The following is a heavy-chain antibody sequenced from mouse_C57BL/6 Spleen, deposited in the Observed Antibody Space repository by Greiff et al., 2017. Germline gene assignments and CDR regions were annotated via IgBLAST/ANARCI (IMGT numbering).Heavy chain of an antibody. Sequence: VQLQQSGAELVKPGASVKMSCKASGYTFTTYPIEWMKQNHGKSLEWIGNFHPYNDDTNYNEKFKGKATLTADKSSSTAYMQLSSLTSEDSAVYFCARRGYGSSYVGDFDYWGQGTTLTVSS. CDR3: ARRGYGSSYVGDFDY. V-gene: IGHV1-47*01. D-gene: IGHD1-1*01. CDR1: GYTFTTYP. J-gene: IGHJ2*01. CDR2: FHPYNDDT.